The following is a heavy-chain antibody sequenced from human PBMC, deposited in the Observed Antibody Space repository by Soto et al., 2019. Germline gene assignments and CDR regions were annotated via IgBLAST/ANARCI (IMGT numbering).Heavy chain of an antibody. CDR3: ARGPRTKLRYFDWTDYYYYGMDV. CDR2: ISYDGSNK. J-gene: IGHJ6*02. Sequence: GGPLRLSCXASGFTFSSYGMHWVRQAPGKGLEWVAVISYDGSNKYYADSVKGRFTISRDNSKNTLYLQMNSLRAEDTAVYYCARGPRTKLRYFDWTDYYYYGMDVWGQGTTVTVSS. V-gene: IGHV3-30-3*01. CDR1: GFTFSSYG. D-gene: IGHD3-9*01.